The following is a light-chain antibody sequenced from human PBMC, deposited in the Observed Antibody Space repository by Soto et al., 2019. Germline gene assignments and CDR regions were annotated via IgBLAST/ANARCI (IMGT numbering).Light chain of an antibody. CDR2: ENN. CDR3: QSYDISLSGYV. V-gene: IGLV1-40*01. J-gene: IGLJ1*01. Sequence: QAVVTQPPSVSEAPGQRVTISCTGSSSNIGAGYEAHWYQQVPGTAPTLLIYENNNRPSGVPDRFSGSKSGTSASLAITGLQAEDEAEYYCQSYDISLSGYVFGTGTKVTVL. CDR1: SSNIGAGYE.